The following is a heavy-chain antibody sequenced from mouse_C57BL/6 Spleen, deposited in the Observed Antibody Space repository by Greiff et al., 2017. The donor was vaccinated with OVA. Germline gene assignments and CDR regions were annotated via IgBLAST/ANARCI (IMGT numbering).Heavy chain of an antibody. V-gene: IGHV1-5*01. J-gene: IGHJ4*01. CDR3: AGTAQATDYAMDY. CDR1: GYTFTSYW. CDR2: IYPGNSDT. Sequence: VQLQQSGPVLARPGASVKMSCKTSGYTFTSYWMHWVKQRPGQGLEWIGAIYPGNSDTSYNQKFKGKAKLTAVTSASTAYMGPSSLTTEDSAVDYCAGTAQATDYAMDYWGQGTSLTVSS. D-gene: IGHD3-2*02.